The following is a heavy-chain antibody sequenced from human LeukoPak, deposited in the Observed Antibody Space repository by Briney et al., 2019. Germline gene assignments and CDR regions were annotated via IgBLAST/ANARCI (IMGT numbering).Heavy chain of an antibody. CDR2: TYYRSKWYN. V-gene: IGHV6-1*01. Sequence: SQTLSLTCAISGDRVSSNSAARNWIRQSPSRGLEWLGRTYYRSKWYNDYAVSVKSRITINPDTSKNHFSLQLNSVTPEDTAVYYCAREVSSGWYGRPFDPWGQGTLVTVSS. D-gene: IGHD6-19*01. J-gene: IGHJ5*02. CDR1: GDRVSSNSAA. CDR3: AREVSSGWYGRPFDP.